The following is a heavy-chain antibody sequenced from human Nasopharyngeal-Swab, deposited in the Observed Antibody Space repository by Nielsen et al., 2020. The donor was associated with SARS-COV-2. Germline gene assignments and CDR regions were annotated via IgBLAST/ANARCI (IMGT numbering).Heavy chain of an antibody. Sequence: GESLKISCAASGFTFSGSAMHWVRQASGKGLEWVCRIRSKANSYATAYAASVKGRFTISRDDSKNTAYLQMSSLKTEDTAVYYCTRLRYSSGLDYWGQGTLVTVSS. V-gene: IGHV3-73*01. J-gene: IGHJ4*02. D-gene: IGHD6-25*01. CDR3: TRLRYSSGLDY. CDR1: GFTFSGSA. CDR2: IRSKANSYAT.